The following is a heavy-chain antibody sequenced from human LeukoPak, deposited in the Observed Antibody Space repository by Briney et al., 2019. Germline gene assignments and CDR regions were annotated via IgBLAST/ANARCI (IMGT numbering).Heavy chain of an antibody. Sequence: GGSLRLSCAASGFTFSSYAMHWVRQAPGKGLEWVAVISYDGSNKYYADSVKGRFTISRDNSKNTLYLQMNSLRAEDTAVYYCARVGSSWQFDYWGQGTLVTVSS. CDR3: ARVGSSWQFDY. CDR2: ISYDGSNK. J-gene: IGHJ4*02. V-gene: IGHV3-30-3*01. CDR1: GFTFSSYA. D-gene: IGHD6-13*01.